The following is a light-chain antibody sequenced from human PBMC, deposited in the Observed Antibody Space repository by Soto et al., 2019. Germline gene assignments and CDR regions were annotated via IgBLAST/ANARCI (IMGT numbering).Light chain of an antibody. CDR2: EGS. CDR1: SCVVGSYNL. Sequence: QSALTQPASVSGSPGQSITISCIGTSCVVGSYNLVSWYQQHPGKAPKLMIYEGSKRPSGVSNRFSGSKSGNTASLTISGLQAEDEADYYCCSYAGNNTVFGGGTKLTVL. CDR3: CSYAGNNTV. J-gene: IGLJ2*01. V-gene: IGLV2-23*01.